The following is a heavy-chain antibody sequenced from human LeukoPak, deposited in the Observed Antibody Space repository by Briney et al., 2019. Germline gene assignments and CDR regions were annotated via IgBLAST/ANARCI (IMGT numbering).Heavy chain of an antibody. Sequence: SETLSLTCTVSGVSISTYYWSWIRQPPGKGLEWIGYIYYSGTTNYNPSLKSRVTISIDTSKNEFSLKLTSVTAADTAVYYCAREANYYGSGSYFEGTFDYWGQGTLVTVSS. D-gene: IGHD3-10*01. J-gene: IGHJ4*02. CDR2: IYYSGTT. CDR3: AREANYYGSGSYFEGTFDY. CDR1: GVSISTYY. V-gene: IGHV4-59*01.